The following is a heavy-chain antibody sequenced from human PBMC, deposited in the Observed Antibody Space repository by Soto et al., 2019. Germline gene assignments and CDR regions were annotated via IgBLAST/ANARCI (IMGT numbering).Heavy chain of an antibody. J-gene: IGHJ4*02. V-gene: IGHV1-69*13. CDR1: GGTFSSYA. Sequence: SVKVSCRASGGTFSSYAISWVRQAPGQGLEWMGGIIPIFGTANYAQKFQGRVTITADESTSTAYMELSSLRSEDTAVYYCARDSSGSYWSDYWGQGTLVTVSS. CDR2: IIPIFGTA. CDR3: ARDSSGSYWSDY. D-gene: IGHD1-26*01.